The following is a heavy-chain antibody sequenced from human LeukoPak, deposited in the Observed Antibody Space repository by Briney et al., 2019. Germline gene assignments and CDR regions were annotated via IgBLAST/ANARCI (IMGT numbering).Heavy chain of an antibody. CDR2: ISSSTTYI. V-gene: IGHV3-21*01. D-gene: IGHD2-15*01. CDR1: GFTFSTYS. Sequence: GGSLRLSCAASGFTFSTYSMNWVRQAPGKGLEWVSYISSSTTYIYYADSVKGRFTISRDNAKNSLYLQMNSLRAEDTSVYYCARDRGYCSGGSCYSNAFDIWGQGTMVTVSS. CDR3: ARDRGYCSGGSCYSNAFDI. J-gene: IGHJ3*02.